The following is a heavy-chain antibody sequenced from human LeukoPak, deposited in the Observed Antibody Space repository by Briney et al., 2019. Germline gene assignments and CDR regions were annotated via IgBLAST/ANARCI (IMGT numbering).Heavy chain of an antibody. J-gene: IGHJ4*02. CDR2: LWYDGSNK. Sequence: GGSLRLSCAASGFTFSSYGMHWVRQAPGKGLEWVAFLWYDGSNKYYADSVKGRFTISRDNSKNTLYLQMNSLRAEDTAVYYCAKDCARDYYGSGTCLGYWGQGTLVTVSS. CDR3: AKDCARDYYGSGTCLGY. CDR1: GFTFSSYG. V-gene: IGHV3-30*02. D-gene: IGHD3-10*01.